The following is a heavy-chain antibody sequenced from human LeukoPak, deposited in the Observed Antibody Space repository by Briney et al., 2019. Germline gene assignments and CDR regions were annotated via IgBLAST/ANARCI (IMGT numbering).Heavy chain of an antibody. D-gene: IGHD5-12*01. J-gene: IGHJ4*02. CDR3: ARGTWPRYDFFDY. V-gene: IGHV4-34*01. CDR2: IHHSGST. CDR1: GGSFSGYY. Sequence: SETLSLTCAVYGGSFSGYYWSWIRQPPGKGLEWIGEIHHSGSTNYNPSLKSRVTISVDTSKKQFSLKLSSVTAADTAVYYCARGTWPRYDFFDYWGQGTLVTVSS.